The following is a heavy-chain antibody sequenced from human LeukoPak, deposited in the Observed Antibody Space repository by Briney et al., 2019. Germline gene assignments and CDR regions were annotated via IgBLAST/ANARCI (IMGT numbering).Heavy chain of an antibody. V-gene: IGHV1-46*01. CDR2: INPSGGST. CDR3: ARSPAAGHFDY. D-gene: IGHD6-13*01. Sequence: ASVKVSCKAPGYTFTSYYMHWVRQAPGQGLEWMGIINPSGGSTSYAQKFQGRVTMTRDTSTSTVYMELSSLRSEDTAVYYCARSPAAGHFDYWGQGTLVTVSS. J-gene: IGHJ4*02. CDR1: GYTFTSYY.